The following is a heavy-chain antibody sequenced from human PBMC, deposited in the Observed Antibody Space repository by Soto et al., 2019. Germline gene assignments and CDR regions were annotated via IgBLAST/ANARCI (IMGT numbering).Heavy chain of an antibody. V-gene: IGHV4-61*01. CDR1: GGSVSSGSYY. J-gene: IGHJ5*02. CDR3: ARATYYEFWSGYSNWFDP. CDR2: IYYSGST. D-gene: IGHD3-3*01. Sequence: QVQLQESGPGLVKPSETLSLTCTVSGGSVSSGSYYWSWIRQPPGKGLEWIGYIYYSGSTNYNPSLKSRVTISVDTSKNQFSLKLSSVTAADTAVYYCARATYYEFWSGYSNWFDPWGQGTLVTVSS.